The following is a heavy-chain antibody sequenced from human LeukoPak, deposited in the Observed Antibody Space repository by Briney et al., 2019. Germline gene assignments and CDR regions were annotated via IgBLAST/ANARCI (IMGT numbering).Heavy chain of an antibody. CDR3: ATYTRHCSGGTCYSIDY. V-gene: IGHV4-59*08. J-gene: IGHJ4*02. CDR1: GDSISSYH. D-gene: IGHD2-15*01. CDR2: VYYDGTT. Sequence: SETLSLTCTVSGDSISSYHRTWIRQSPGRRLEWIGYVYYDGTTRYNPSLKSRVTISLDTSNNQFSLKLSSVTAADTAIYYCATYTRHCSGGTCYSIDYWGQGTLVTVSS.